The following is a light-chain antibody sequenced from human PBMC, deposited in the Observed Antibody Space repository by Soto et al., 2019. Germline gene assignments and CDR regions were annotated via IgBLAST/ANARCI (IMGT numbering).Light chain of an antibody. CDR3: SLYTSSSTYV. CDR1: SSDVGSYNR. J-gene: IGLJ1*01. CDR2: EVS. V-gene: IGLV2-18*01. Sequence: SALTQPPSVSGSLGQSVTISCTGTSSDVGSYNRVSWYQQPPGTAPRLMIYEVSNRPSGVPDRFSGSKSGNTASLTISGLQAEDEADYYCSLYTSSSTYVFGTGTKAPS.